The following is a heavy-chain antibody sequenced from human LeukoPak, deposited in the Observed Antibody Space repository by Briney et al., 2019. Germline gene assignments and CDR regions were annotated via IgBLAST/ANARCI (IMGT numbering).Heavy chain of an antibody. J-gene: IGHJ4*02. Sequence: GGSLRLSCAASGFTFSSYAMSWARQAPGKGLEGVSIISASGGSSYYAGSVKGRFTISRDKSKNYLQMNSLRGDDTAIYYCARDVRVGEYYGSGSYFYYWGQGTLVTVSS. D-gene: IGHD3-10*01. CDR2: ISASGGSS. V-gene: IGHV3-23*01. CDR3: ARDVRVGEYYGSGSYFYY. CDR1: GFTFSSYA.